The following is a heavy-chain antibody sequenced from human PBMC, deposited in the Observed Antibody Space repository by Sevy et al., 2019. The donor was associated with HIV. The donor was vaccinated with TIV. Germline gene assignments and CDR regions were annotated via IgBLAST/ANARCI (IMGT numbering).Heavy chain of an antibody. CDR1: GYTFSSCN. D-gene: IGHD7-27*01. Sequence: ASVKVSCKASGYTFSSCNMNWVRQAPGQGLEWMGWINTGTGDPTYVQGFTGRFVFSLDTSVSTAYLQINSLKAEDTGVYYCTRDRPNWGNDYWGQGTLGTVSS. CDR2: INTGTGDP. CDR3: TRDRPNWGNDY. J-gene: IGHJ4*02. V-gene: IGHV7-4-1*02.